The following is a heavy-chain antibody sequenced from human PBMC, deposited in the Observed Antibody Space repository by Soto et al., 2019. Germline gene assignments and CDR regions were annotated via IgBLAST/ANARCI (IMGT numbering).Heavy chain of an antibody. CDR1: GFTFSIYS. Sequence: EVPLMESGGGRVKPGGSLRLSCAASGFTFSIYSMNWVRQAPGKGLEWVSSISSSSSYIYYADSVKGRLTISRDNAKNSLYLQRNSLRAEDTAVYYCASTVAVALDYYYYGMDVWGQGTTVTVSS. CDR3: ASTVAVALDYYYYGMDV. V-gene: IGHV3-21*01. J-gene: IGHJ6*02. CDR2: ISSSSSYI. D-gene: IGHD6-19*01.